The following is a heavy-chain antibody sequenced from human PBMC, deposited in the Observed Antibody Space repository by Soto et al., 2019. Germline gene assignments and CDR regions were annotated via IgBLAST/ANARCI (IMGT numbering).Heavy chain of an antibody. D-gene: IGHD3-10*01. V-gene: IGHV4-34*01. CDR2: INHRGST. CDR1: GGSFSGYY. Sequence: SETLSLTCAVYGGSFSGYYWSWIRQPPGKGLEWIGEINHRGSTNYNPSLKRRVTISVDTSKNQFSLKLSSVTAADTAVYYCARGLARLTVMVRGVIPYGMDVWGQGTTVTVSS. CDR3: ARGLARLTVMVRGVIPYGMDV. J-gene: IGHJ6*02.